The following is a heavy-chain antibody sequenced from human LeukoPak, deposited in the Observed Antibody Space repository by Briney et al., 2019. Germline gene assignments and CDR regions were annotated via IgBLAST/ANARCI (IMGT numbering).Heavy chain of an antibody. Sequence: GESLKISCKASGYSFPHYGVQWVRQAPGQTLEWMGWINAGSGDGKYSPKFQGRLTMTSDTSATTLYMELNSLRSEDTAVYYCARSGDNWSCDNWGQGTLVTVSP. CDR3: ARSGDNWSCDN. D-gene: IGHD5-24*01. J-gene: IGHJ4*02. CDR2: INAGSGDG. CDR1: GYSFPHYG. V-gene: IGHV1-3*01.